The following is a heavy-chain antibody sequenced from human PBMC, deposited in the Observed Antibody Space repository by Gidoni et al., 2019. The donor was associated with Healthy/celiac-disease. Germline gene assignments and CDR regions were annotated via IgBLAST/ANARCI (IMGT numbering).Heavy chain of an antibody. CDR3: ARGSLGYCSGGSCYVDY. CDR1: GGTFSSYA. CDR2: IIPIFGTA. V-gene: IGHV1-69*01. J-gene: IGHJ4*02. D-gene: IGHD2-15*01. Sequence: QVQLVQSGAEVKKPGSSVKVSCKASGGTFSSYAISWVRQAPGQGLEWMGGIIPIFGTANDAQKFQGRVTITADESTSTAYMELSSLRSEDTAVYYCARGSLGYCSGGSCYVDYWGQGTLVTVSS.